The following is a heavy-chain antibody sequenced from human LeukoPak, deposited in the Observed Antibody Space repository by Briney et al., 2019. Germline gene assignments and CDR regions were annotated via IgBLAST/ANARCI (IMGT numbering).Heavy chain of an antibody. J-gene: IGHJ4*02. V-gene: IGHV1-69*05. CDR1: GGTFSSYA. CDR2: IIPIFGTA. Sequence: GASVKVSCKASGGTFSSYAISWVRQAPGQGLEWMGGIIPIFGTANYAQKLQGRVTMTTDTSTSTAYMELRSLRSDDTAVYYCARVRREYYDSSGYYYFDYWGQGTLVTVSS. CDR3: ARVRREYYDSSGYYYFDY. D-gene: IGHD3-22*01.